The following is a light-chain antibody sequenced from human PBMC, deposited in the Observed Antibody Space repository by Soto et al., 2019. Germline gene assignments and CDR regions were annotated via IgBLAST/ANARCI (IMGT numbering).Light chain of an antibody. CDR2: DAS. J-gene: IGKJ1*01. V-gene: IGKV3-11*01. CDR3: HQRSNWPWT. CDR1: HSVSNF. Sequence: EIVLTQSPATLSLSPAEGATLSCRASHSVSNFLAWYQQKPGQAPRLLISDASDRATGIPGRFSGSGSGTDFSLTISSLEPEDFAVYYCHQRSNWPWTFGQGTKVEIK.